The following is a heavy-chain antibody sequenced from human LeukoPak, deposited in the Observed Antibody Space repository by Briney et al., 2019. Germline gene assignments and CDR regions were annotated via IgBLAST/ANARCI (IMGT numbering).Heavy chain of an antibody. Sequence: PSETLSLTCVVSGGSFSGYYWSWIRQPPGKGLEWIGEINHSGSTNYNPSLKSRVTISVDTSKNQFSLKLSSVTAADTAVYYCARFRRITMIVVVITSYFDYWGQGTLVTVSS. V-gene: IGHV4-34*01. CDR1: GGSFSGYY. CDR3: ARFRRITMIVVVITSYFDY. D-gene: IGHD3-22*01. J-gene: IGHJ4*02. CDR2: INHSGST.